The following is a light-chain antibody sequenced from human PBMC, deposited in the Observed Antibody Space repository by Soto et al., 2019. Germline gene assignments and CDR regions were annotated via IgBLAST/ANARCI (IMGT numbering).Light chain of an antibody. Sequence: EIVLTQSPGTLSLSPGERATLSCRASQSVSSSYLAWYQQKPGQAPRLLIYGASSRATGIPDRFSGGGSGTDFTLTISRLEPEDFAVYYCHLRTFGQGTKVEIK. J-gene: IGKJ1*01. CDR1: QSVSSSY. V-gene: IGKV3-20*01. CDR2: GAS. CDR3: HLRT.